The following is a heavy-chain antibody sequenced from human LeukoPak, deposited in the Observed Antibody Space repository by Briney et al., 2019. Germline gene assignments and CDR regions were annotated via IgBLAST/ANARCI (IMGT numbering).Heavy chain of an antibody. J-gene: IGHJ4*02. D-gene: IGHD2-2*01. CDR2: IYYSGST. Sequence: SETLSLTCAVYGGSFSGYYWGWIRQPPGKGLEWIGSIYYSGSTYYNPSLKSRVTISVDTSKNQFSLKLSSVTAADTAVYYCATPLLDCSSTSCTDYWGQGTLVTVSS. CDR1: GGSFSGYY. V-gene: IGHV4-39*01. CDR3: ATPLLDCSSTSCTDY.